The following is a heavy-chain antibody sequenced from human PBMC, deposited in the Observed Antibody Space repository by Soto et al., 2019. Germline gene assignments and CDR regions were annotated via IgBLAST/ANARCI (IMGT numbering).Heavy chain of an antibody. CDR2: INAGNGNT. V-gene: IGHV1-3*01. CDR1: GYTFTSYA. Sequence: ASVKVSCKASGYTFTSYAMHWVRQAPGQRLEWMGWINAGNGNTKYSQKFQGRVTITRDTSASTAYMELSSLRSEDTAVYYCARDVAVGTGYYFDYWGQGALVTVSS. J-gene: IGHJ4*02. D-gene: IGHD6-13*01. CDR3: ARDVAVGTGYYFDY.